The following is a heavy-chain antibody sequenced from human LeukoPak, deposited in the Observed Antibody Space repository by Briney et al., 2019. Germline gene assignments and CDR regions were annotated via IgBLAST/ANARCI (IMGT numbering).Heavy chain of an antibody. CDR1: GGSFSGYY. CDR3: ARGARSGYTFGY. D-gene: IGHD3-22*01. Sequence: SETLSLTCAVYGGSFSGYYWSWIRQPPGKGLEWIGEINHSGSTNYNPPLKSRVTISVDTSKNQFSLKLSSVTAADTAVYYCARGARSGYTFGYWGQGTLVTVSS. CDR2: INHSGST. J-gene: IGHJ4*02. V-gene: IGHV4-34*01.